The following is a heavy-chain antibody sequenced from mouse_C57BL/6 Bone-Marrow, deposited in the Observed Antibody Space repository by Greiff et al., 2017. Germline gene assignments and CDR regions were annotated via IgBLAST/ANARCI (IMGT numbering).Heavy chain of an antibody. D-gene: IGHD2-1*01. CDR1: GFTFSSYA. V-gene: IGHV5-4*01. J-gene: IGHJ2*01. Sequence: EVQLVESGGGLVKPGGSLKLSCAASGFTFSSYAMSWVRQTPEKRLEWVATISDGGSYTYYPDNVKGRFTISRDNAKNNLYLQMSHLKSEDTAMYYCAREEIYYGNFDYWGQGTTLTVSS. CDR3: AREEIYYGNFDY. CDR2: ISDGGSYT.